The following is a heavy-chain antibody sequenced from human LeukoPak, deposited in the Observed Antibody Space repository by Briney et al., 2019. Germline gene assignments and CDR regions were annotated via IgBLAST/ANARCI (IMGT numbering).Heavy chain of an antibody. D-gene: IGHD3-10*01. CDR3: ARAPRGVNYFDY. CDR1: GGSISSGGYS. V-gene: IGHV4-30-2*01. Sequence: SETLSLTCAVSGGSISSGGYSWSWIRQPPGKGLEWIGYIYHSGSTYYNPSLKSRVTISVDRSKNQFSLKLSSVTAADTAVYYCARAPRGVNYFDYWGQGTLVTVSS. J-gene: IGHJ4*02. CDR2: IYHSGST.